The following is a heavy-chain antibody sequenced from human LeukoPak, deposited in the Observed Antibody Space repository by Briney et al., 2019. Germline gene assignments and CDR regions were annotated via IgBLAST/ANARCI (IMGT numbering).Heavy chain of an antibody. CDR1: GFTFSNAW. Sequence: PGASLSLSYAASGFTFSNAWISWIRQAPGKGLERVGRIKSKTDGGTTDYAAPVKGRFTISRDDSKNTLYLQMNSLKTEDTAVYYCTTDQPTYYDFWSGYITLDYWGQGTLVTVSS. CDR2: IKSKTDGGTT. D-gene: IGHD3-3*01. J-gene: IGHJ4*02. V-gene: IGHV3-15*01. CDR3: TTDQPTYYDFWSGYITLDY.